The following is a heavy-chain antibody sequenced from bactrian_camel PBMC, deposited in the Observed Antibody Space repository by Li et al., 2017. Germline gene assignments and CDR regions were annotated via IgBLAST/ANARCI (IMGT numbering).Heavy chain of an antibody. CDR1: AYASTRGF. CDR3: AADDRWENCFQREYQAYRH. V-gene: IGHV3-3*01. J-gene: IGHJ4*01. CDR2: IYSPTGEK. D-gene: IGHD1*01. Sequence: QVQLVESGGGSVRVGGSLRLTCEFSAYASTRGFMGWHRGGLGSWREGVAAIYSPTGEKFYADSVKGRFIISQDAASKTLILQMNNLAPEDTAMYFCAADDRWENCFQREYQAYRHRGQGTQVTVS.